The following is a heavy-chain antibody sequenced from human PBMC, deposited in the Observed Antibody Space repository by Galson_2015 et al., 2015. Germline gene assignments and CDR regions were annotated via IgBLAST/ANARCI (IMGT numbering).Heavy chain of an antibody. V-gene: IGHV3-13*01. Sequence: SLRLSCAASGFTFKNYDIHWVPQGTGKGLEWVSAIGTTGDTYYADSVKGRFTISRENAENSLHLQMNSLTAGDTAVYYCTRGVDVTLARDDAFDIWGQGTMVTVSP. CDR1: GFTFKNYD. J-gene: IGHJ3*02. CDR3: TRGVDVTLARDDAFDI. CDR2: IGTTGDT. D-gene: IGHD3-10*01.